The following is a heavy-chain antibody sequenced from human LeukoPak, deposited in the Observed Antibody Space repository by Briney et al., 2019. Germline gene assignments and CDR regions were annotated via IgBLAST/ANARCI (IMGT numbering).Heavy chain of an antibody. V-gene: IGHV3-23*01. D-gene: IGHD3-3*01. J-gene: IGHJ2*01. CDR2: ISGSGGST. CDR1: GFTFSSYA. Sequence: GGSLRLSCAASGFTFSSYAMSWVRQAPGKGLEWVSAISGSGGSTCYADSVKGRFTISRDNSKNTLYLQMNSLRAEDTAVYYCAKVGGPNYDFWSGFHYWYFDLWGRGTLVTVSS. CDR3: AKVGGPNYDFWSGFHYWYFDL.